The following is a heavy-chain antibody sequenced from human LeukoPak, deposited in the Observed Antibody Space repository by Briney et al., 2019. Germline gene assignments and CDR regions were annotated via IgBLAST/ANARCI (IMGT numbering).Heavy chain of an antibody. D-gene: IGHD3-10*01. CDR2: INHSGST. CDR1: GGSFSGYY. J-gene: IGHJ4*02. CDR3: ARVPRVVRGLDY. V-gene: IGHV4-34*01. Sequence: SETLSLTCAVYGGSFSGYYWSWIRQPPGKGLEWIGEINHSGSTNYNPSLKSRVTISVDTSKNQFSLKLSSVTAADTAVYYCARVPRVVRGLDYWGQGTLVTVSS.